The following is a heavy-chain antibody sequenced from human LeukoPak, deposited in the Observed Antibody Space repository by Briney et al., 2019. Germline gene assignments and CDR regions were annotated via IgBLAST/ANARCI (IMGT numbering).Heavy chain of an antibody. CDR2: IYYSGST. CDR1: GGSISSSSYY. J-gene: IGHJ4*02. D-gene: IGHD4-23*01. CDR3: ARGGVVTLIDY. V-gene: IGHV4-39*01. Sequence: NPSETLSLTCTVSGGSISSSSYYWGWIRQPPGKGLEWIGSIYYSGSTYYNPSLKSRVTISVDTSKNQFSLKLSSVTAADTAVYYCARGGVVTLIDYWGQGTLVTVSS.